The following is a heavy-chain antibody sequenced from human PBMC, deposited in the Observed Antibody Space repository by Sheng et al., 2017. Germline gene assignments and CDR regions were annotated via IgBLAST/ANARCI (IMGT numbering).Heavy chain of an antibody. V-gene: IGHV4-59*11. D-gene: IGHD2-2*01. CDR3: AREVVPAALESGVDLGWFDP. J-gene: IGHJ5*02. CDR2: IYYSGST. CDR1: GGSISSHY. Sequence: QVQLQESGPGLVKPFRRPLSLTCTVSGGSISSHYWSWIRQPPGKGLEWIGYIYYSGSTNYNPSLQESSTISVDTSKNQFSLKLSSVTAADTAVYYCAREVVPAALESGVDLGWFDPWGQGTLVTVS.